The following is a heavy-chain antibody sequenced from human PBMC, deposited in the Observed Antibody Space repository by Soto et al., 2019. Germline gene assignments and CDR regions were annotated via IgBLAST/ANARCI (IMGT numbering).Heavy chain of an antibody. J-gene: IGHJ4*02. V-gene: IGHV3-23*01. CDR3: ARRPEGRYFDY. Sequence: PWGSLRLSCTASGFTFISYAMICCRQAPCRGLEWVSSISGSATDSNHADSVKGRLTISRDNSKNTLYLQMNNLRAEDTAVYHCARRPEGRYFDYWGQGTLVTVSS. CDR2: ISGSATDS. CDR1: GFTFISYA. D-gene: IGHD3-10*01.